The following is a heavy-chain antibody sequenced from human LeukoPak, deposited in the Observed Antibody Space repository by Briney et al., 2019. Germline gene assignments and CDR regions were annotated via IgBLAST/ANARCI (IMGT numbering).Heavy chain of an antibody. V-gene: IGHV4-59*01. J-gene: IGHJ3*02. CDR2: IYYSGST. Sequence: PSETLSLTCTVSSGSLSSYYGSWFRQAPGKGLEWIGYIYYSGSTNYNPSLKSRVTISVDTSRNQFSLYLSSLTAADPAVYYCARGLPGFSNGDDAFDMCGQGTMVTVSS. D-gene: IGHD6-19*01. CDR3: ARGLPGFSNGDDAFDM. CDR1: SGSLSSYY.